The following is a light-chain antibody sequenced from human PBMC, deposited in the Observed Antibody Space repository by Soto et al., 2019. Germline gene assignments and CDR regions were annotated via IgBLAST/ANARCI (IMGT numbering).Light chain of an antibody. CDR2: AAF. Sequence: DIQMTQSPSSLSASVRDTVTITCRASQSISVHLNWYQQKPGEVPKLLIYAAFNLHRGVPSRCSGSGSETDFALNISSLQPEDFATYYCQQSYITPYTFGQGTMLEIK. CDR1: QSISVH. J-gene: IGKJ2*01. CDR3: QQSYITPYT. V-gene: IGKV1-39*01.